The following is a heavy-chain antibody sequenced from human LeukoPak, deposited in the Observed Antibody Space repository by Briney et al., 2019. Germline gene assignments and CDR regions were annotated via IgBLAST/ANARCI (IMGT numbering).Heavy chain of an antibody. CDR3: ARILVDSSGYYYYYYGMDV. CDR2: IYYSGST. V-gene: IGHV4-59*01. D-gene: IGHD3-22*01. CDR1: GGSISSYY. J-gene: IGHJ6*02. Sequence: PSETLSLTCTVSGGSISSYYWSWIRQPPGKGLEWIGYIYYSGSTNYNPSLKSRVTISVDTSKNQFSLKLSSVTAADTAVYYCARILVDSSGYYYYYYGMDVWGQGTTVTVSS.